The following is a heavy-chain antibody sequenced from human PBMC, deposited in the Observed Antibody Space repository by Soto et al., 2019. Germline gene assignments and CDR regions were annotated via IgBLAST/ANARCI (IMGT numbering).Heavy chain of an antibody. Sequence: QVQLVQSGGEVKKPGASVKVSCKASGYNYSSYGVTWVRQAPGQGLEWMGWISAYNGKANYAPNIQDRVTMSIDTSTSTAYMEMRSLRSDDTAVYYCARQHNDLWSDSPDFVYWGQGTLVTVSA. D-gene: IGHD3-3*01. J-gene: IGHJ4*02. CDR2: ISAYNGKA. CDR3: ARQHNDLWSDSPDFVY. CDR1: GYNYSSYG. V-gene: IGHV1-18*04.